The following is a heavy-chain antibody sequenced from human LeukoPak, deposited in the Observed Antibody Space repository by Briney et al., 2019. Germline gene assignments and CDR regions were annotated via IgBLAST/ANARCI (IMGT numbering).Heavy chain of an antibody. Sequence: SGGSLRLSCAASGFTFSSYGMHWVRQAPGKGLEWVAFIRYDGSNKYYADSVKGRFTIFRDNSKNTLYLQMNSLRAEDTAVYYCAKGIVLGVYFDYWGQGTLVTVSS. CDR3: AKGIVLGVYFDY. D-gene: IGHD3-10*01. V-gene: IGHV3-30*02. CDR1: GFTFSSYG. J-gene: IGHJ4*02. CDR2: IRYDGSNK.